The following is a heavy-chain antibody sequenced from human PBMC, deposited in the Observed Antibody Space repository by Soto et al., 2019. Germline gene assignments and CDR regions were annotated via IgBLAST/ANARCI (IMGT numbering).Heavy chain of an antibody. CDR2: IWYDGSNK. CDR3: ARDFGSGDFDY. J-gene: IGHJ4*02. D-gene: IGHD6-19*01. CDR1: GFTFSSYG. V-gene: IGHV3-33*01. Sequence: QVQLVESGGGVVQPGRSLRLSCAASGFTFSSYGMHWVRQAPGKGLEWVAVIWYDGSNKYYADSVKGRSTISRDNSKNTLYLQMNSLRAEDTAVYYCARDFGSGDFDYWGQGTLVTVSS.